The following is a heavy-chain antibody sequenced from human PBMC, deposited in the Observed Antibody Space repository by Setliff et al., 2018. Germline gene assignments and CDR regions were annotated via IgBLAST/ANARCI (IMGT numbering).Heavy chain of an antibody. J-gene: IGHJ3*02. CDR1: GFTFDDYA. CDR2: ISWNSGSI. V-gene: IGHV3-9*03. Sequence: PGGSLRLSCAASGFTFDDYAMHWVRQAPGKGLEWVSGISWNSGSIGYADSVKGRFTISRDNAKNSLYLQMNSLRAEDMALYYCAKGGRRWLQFDAFDIWGQRTMVTVSS. CDR3: AKGGRRWLQFDAFDI. D-gene: IGHD5-12*01.